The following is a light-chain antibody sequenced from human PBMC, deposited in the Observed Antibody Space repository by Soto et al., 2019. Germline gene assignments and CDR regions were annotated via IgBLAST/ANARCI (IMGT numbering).Light chain of an antibody. CDR1: QDISYY. CDR2: GAS. J-gene: IGKJ1*01. V-gene: IGKV1D-8*01. Sequence: VIWLTQSPSLLSASTGDRVTIICRLSQDISYYLAWYQQKPGKAPELLIYGASTLQSGVPSRFSGSGSGTDFTLTISRLQSEDFAPYYCQQYYSFPRTFGQGTKVDIK. CDR3: QQYYSFPRT.